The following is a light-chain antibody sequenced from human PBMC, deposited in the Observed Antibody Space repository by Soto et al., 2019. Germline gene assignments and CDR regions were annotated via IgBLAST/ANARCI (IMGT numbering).Light chain of an antibody. CDR2: HAS. V-gene: IGKV3-15*01. J-gene: IGKJ4*01. CDR3: QQYNKWPLT. CDR1: QSVSSN. Sequence: EIVMTQSPATLSVSPGERATLSCRASQSVSSNLAWYQQKPGQAPRLLIYHASTRATGIPARFSGSGSGTEFTLTISSRQSEDLADYYCQQYNKWPLTFGGGTKVEIK.